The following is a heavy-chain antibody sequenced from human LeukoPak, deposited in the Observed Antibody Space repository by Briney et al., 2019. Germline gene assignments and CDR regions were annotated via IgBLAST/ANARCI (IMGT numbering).Heavy chain of an antibody. CDR2: INPNSGGT. J-gene: IGHJ4*02. V-gene: IGHV1-2*02. Sequence: GASVKVSCKASGYTFTGYYMHWVRQAPGQGLEWMGWINPNSGGTNYAQKFQGRVTMTRDTSISTVYMELSRLRSDDTAVYYCARPMRQQWLASSLDYWGQGTLVTVSS. D-gene: IGHD6-19*01. CDR3: ARPMRQQWLASSLDY. CDR1: GYTFTGYY.